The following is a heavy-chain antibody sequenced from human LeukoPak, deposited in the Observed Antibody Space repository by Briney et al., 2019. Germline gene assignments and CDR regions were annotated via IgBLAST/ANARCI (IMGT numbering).Heavy chain of an antibody. CDR1: GFSFSSYA. CDR3: AREYYYDSSGYFDAFDI. CDR2: ISGSGGST. Sequence: AGGSLRLSCGASGFSFSSYAMSWVRQAPGKGLEWVSAISGSGGSTYYADSVKGRFTISRDNSKNTLYLQMNSLRAEDTAVYYCAREYYYDSSGYFDAFDIWGQGTMVTVSS. J-gene: IGHJ3*02. D-gene: IGHD3-22*01. V-gene: IGHV3-23*01.